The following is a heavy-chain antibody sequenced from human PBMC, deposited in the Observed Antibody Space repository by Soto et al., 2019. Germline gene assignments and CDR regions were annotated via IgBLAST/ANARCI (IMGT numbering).Heavy chain of an antibody. CDR1: GFTFSSYG. D-gene: IGHD3-22*01. J-gene: IGHJ4*02. CDR2: ISYDGSNK. Sequence: TGGSLRLSCAASGFTFSSYGMHWVRQAPGKGLEWVAVISYDGSNKYYADSVKGRFTISRDNSKNTLYLQMNSLRAEDTAVYYCAKGSPSPGWGYYDSTNPYYFDYWGQGTLVTVSS. V-gene: IGHV3-30*18. CDR3: AKGSPSPGWGYYDSTNPYYFDY.